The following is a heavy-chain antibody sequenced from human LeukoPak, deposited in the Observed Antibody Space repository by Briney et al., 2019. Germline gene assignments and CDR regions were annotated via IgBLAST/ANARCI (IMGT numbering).Heavy chain of an antibody. D-gene: IGHD1-20*01. V-gene: IGHV4-61*02. J-gene: IGHJ4*02. CDR3: ARGYNWNDGDY. CDR1: GGSISSGSYY. CDR2: IYTSGST. Sequence: SETLSLTCTVSGGSISSGSYYWSWIRQPAGKGLEWIGRIYTSGSTNYNPSLKSRVTISIDTSKNQFSLKLSSVTAADTAVYYCARGYNWNDGDYWGQGTLVTVSS.